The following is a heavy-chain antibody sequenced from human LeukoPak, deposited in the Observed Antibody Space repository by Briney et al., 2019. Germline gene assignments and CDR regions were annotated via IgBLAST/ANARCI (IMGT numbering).Heavy chain of an antibody. J-gene: IGHJ3*02. V-gene: IGHV4-59*01. CDR1: GGSISGYY. CDR2: IYEGGSP. Sequence: SETLSLTCTVSGGSISGYYWTWIRQPPGKGLEWIGFIYEGGSPDYNPSLKSRVTISINTSKTQFSLRLSSVTAADTAVYYCARTLHSGWYLGRSSDIWGQGTMVTVSS. CDR3: ARTLHSGWYLGRSSDI. D-gene: IGHD6-19*01.